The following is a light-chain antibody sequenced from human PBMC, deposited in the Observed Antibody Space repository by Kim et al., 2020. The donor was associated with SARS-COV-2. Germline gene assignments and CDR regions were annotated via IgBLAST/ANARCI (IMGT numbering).Light chain of an antibody. V-gene: IGKV1-33*01. Sequence: LSESVGDRVTITCQASQDISNYLNWYQQKPGKAPKLLIYDASNLETGVPSRFSGSGSGTDFTFTISSLQPEDIATYYCQQYDNRLTFGGGTKVDIK. J-gene: IGKJ4*01. CDR2: DAS. CDR1: QDISNY. CDR3: QQYDNRLT.